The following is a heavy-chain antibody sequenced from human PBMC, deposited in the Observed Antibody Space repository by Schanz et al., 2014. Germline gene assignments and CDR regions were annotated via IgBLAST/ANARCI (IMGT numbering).Heavy chain of an antibody. CDR3: ARDTTWRLDL. V-gene: IGHV4-61*02. Sequence: QVQLQESGPGLVKPSQTLSLTCTVSGGSIRSGTYYWSWIRQPAGKALEWVGRVFPNGITNYNPAIKSRVRISRDTSKNQFSLALTFLTAADTAVYYCARDTTWRLDLWGRGTLVTVSS. J-gene: IGHJ2*01. CDR2: VFPNGIT. CDR1: GGSIRSGTYY. D-gene: IGHD1-1*01.